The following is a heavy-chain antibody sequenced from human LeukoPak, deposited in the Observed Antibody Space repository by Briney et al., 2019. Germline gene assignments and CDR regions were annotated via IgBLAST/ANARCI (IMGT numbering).Heavy chain of an antibody. J-gene: IGHJ3*02. V-gene: IGHV3-66*01. CDR2: IYSGGTT. CDR1: GFNVSTKY. Sequence: GGSLRLSCAASGFNVSTKYVNWVRQAPGKGLEWVSVIYSGGTTYYADSVKGRFTISRDNSKNTLYLQMNSLRAEDTAVYYCAKGRGAFDIWGQGTMVTVSS. CDR3: AKGRGAFDI. D-gene: IGHD3-10*01.